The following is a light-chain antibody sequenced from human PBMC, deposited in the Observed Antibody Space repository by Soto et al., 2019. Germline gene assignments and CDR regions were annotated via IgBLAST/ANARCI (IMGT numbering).Light chain of an antibody. CDR1: QSVSSY. Sequence: EIVLTQSPATRSLSPGERATLSCRASQSVSSYLAWYQQKPGQAPRLLIYAASNRATGIPARFSGSGSGTDFTLIISSLAPEDFAVYYCQQRSNWPRTFGQGTKVEIK. CDR2: AAS. V-gene: IGKV3-11*01. J-gene: IGKJ1*01. CDR3: QQRSNWPRT.